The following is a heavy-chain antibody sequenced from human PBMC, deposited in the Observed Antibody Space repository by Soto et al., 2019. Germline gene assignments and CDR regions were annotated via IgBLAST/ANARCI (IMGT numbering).Heavy chain of an antibody. D-gene: IGHD3-10*01. J-gene: IGHJ4*02. CDR3: GKVSGTLVGASLDC. CDR1: GFIFGNYA. CDR2: ISDDGNNK. V-gene: IGHV3-30*04. Sequence: QVQLVESGGGVVQPGRSLRLSCAASGFIFGNYAVHWVRQAPGRGLEWLAVISDDGNNKYYAESVKGRFTISRDNSKNALYLRMRRRSAEGAAVYLCGKVSGTLVGASLDCWGQGNLVTVSS.